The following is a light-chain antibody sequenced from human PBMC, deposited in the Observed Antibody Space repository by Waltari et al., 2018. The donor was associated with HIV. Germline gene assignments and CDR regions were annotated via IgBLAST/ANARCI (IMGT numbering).Light chain of an antibody. CDR2: TDT. V-gene: IGLV1-47*01. Sequence: SVLTQPPSQSGTPGQKATISCSGSSSNIGSTSVFWYQQLPGAAPQLPIYTDTQRPSGVPGRFSVSKSGTSPSLAISGLRSEDEAVYSCATWDDSLNGVLFGGGTNLNVL. CDR3: ATWDDSLNGVL. J-gene: IGLJ2*01. CDR1: SSNIGSTS.